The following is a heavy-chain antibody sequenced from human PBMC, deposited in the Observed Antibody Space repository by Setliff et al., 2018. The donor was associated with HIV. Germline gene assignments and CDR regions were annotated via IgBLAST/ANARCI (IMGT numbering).Heavy chain of an antibody. J-gene: IGHJ5*02. V-gene: IGHV4-38-2*01. CDR2: IYQSGSI. D-gene: IGHD6-19*01. Sequence: SETLSLTCAVYGYPIDSGFYWGWIRQTPGKGLEWIGSIYQSGSIYYNPSLQSRVTISVDSSKNQFSLNLFSVTAADTAVYYCARPRRVRSRAWYWFDIWGQGTLVTVSS. CDR1: GYPIDSGFY. CDR3: ARPRRVRSRAWYWFDI.